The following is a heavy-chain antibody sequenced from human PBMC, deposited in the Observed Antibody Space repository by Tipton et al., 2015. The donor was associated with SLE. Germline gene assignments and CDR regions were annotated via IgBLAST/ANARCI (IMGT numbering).Heavy chain of an antibody. CDR2: ISSSSSYI. J-gene: IGHJ3*02. CDR3: ARGQYYDSSGYNGNAFDI. D-gene: IGHD3-22*01. V-gene: IGHV3-21*01. Sequence: VQLVQSGGGLVKPGGSLRLSCAASGFTFSSYSMNWVRQAPGKGLEWVSSISSSSSYIYYADSLKGRFTISRDNAKNSLYLQMNGLRAEDTAVYYCARGQYYDSSGYNGNAFDIWGQGTMVTVSS. CDR1: GFTFSSYS.